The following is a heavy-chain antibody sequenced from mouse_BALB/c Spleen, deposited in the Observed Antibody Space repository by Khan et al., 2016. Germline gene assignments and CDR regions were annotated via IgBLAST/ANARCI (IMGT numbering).Heavy chain of an antibody. Sequence: EVELVESGGGLVQPGGSLKLSCAASGFTFSSYTMSWVRQTPEKRLEWVAYISNGGGSTYYPDTVKGRFTISRDNAKNTLYLQMGSLKSEDTAMYYCARNPPTRRYAMDYWGQGTSVTVSS. CDR2: ISNGGGST. V-gene: IGHV5-12-2*01. D-gene: IGHD2-10*01. J-gene: IGHJ4*01. CDR3: ARNPPTRRYAMDY. CDR1: GFTFSSYT.